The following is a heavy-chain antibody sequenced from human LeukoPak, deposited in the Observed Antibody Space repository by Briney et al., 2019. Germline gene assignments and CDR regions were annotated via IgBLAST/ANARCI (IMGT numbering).Heavy chain of an antibody. Sequence: SVNVSCKASGGTFSSYAISWVRQAPGQGLEWMGRIIPILGIANYAQKFQGRVTITADKSTSTAYMELSSLRSEDTAVYYCARDRASIDFDYWGQGTLVTASS. CDR1: GGTFSSYA. CDR2: IIPILGIA. D-gene: IGHD1-26*01. CDR3: ARDRASIDFDY. V-gene: IGHV1-69*04. J-gene: IGHJ4*02.